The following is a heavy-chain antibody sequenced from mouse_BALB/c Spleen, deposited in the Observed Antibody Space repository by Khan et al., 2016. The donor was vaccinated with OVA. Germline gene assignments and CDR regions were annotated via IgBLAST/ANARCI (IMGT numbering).Heavy chain of an antibody. CDR2: IRNKPNGYTK. CDR1: GFTFTDYY. CDR3: SRDRGGLLFDY. Sequence: EVELVESGGGLVQPGGSLRLSCATSGFTFTDYYMNWVRQPPGKALEWLGFIRNKPNGYTKEYSASVKGRFTISRDNSQSILYLQMNTLRAEDSATYYCSRDRGGLLFDYWGQGTTLTVSS. V-gene: IGHV7-3*02. D-gene: IGHD2-1*01. J-gene: IGHJ2*01.